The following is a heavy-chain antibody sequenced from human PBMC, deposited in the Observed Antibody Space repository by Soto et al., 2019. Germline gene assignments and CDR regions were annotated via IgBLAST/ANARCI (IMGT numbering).Heavy chain of an antibody. V-gene: IGHV3-30*18. CDR3: AKEVLREQLVRSLIAS. Sequence: PGGSLRLSCAASGFTFSSYGMHWVRQAPGKGLEWVAVISYDGSNKYYADSVKGRFTISRDNSKNTLYLQMNSLRAEDTAVYYCAKEVLREQLVRSLIASWGQGTLVTVSS. D-gene: IGHD6-6*01. J-gene: IGHJ4*02. CDR1: GFTFSSYG. CDR2: ISYDGSNK.